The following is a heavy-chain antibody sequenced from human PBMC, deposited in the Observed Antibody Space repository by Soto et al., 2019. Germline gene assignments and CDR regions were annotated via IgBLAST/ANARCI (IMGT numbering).Heavy chain of an antibody. CDR1: GGTFSNYG. CDR2: IIPLFGTL. CDR3: ATTPFNMASAGSYYFDS. D-gene: IGHD6-13*01. V-gene: IGHV1-69*01. Sequence: QVKLVQSGTEVKRPGSSVKVSCKASGGTFSNYGLSWVRQGPGHGLQWMGGIIPLFGTLHNAREFQDRVTITADQSTGTASMDLRSLTYDDTAVYFCATTPFNMASAGSYYFDSWGQGILVTVSS. J-gene: IGHJ4*02.